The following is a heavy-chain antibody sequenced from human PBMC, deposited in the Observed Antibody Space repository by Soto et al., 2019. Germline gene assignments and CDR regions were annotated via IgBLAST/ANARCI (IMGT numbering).Heavy chain of an antibody. V-gene: IGHV3-23*01. CDR1: GFTFSGHA. J-gene: IGHJ5*02. Sequence: GGSLRLSCAASGFTFSGHAMTWVRQAPGKGLEWVASIPFSGGSKNYADSVKGRFTISRDNSKNTLYLQMNSLRAEDTAVYYCARGDPPRRFDPWGQGTLVTVSS. CDR2: IPFSGGSK. D-gene: IGHD2-21*01. CDR3: ARGDPPRRFDP.